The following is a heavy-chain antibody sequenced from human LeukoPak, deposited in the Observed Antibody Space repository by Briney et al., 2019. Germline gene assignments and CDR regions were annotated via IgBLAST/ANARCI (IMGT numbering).Heavy chain of an antibody. Sequence: SETLSLTCTVSGGSISSYYWSWIRQPPGKGLEWIGYIYYSGSTNYNPSLKSRVTISVDTSKNQFSLKLSSVTAADTAVYYCARSYYYGSGIYSAFDYWGQGTPVTVSS. D-gene: IGHD3-10*01. CDR2: IYYSGST. V-gene: IGHV4-59*01. CDR3: ARSYYYGSGIYSAFDY. CDR1: GGSISSYY. J-gene: IGHJ4*02.